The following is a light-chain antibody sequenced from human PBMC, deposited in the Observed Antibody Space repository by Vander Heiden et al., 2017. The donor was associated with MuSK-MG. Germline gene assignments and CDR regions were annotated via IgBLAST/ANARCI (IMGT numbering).Light chain of an antibody. CDR1: GSKHGAGYA. V-gene: IGLV1-40*01. CDR3: QSYDSSLSGYV. CDR2: GNR. Sequence: QSVLPQPTSGSGAPGQRDTISCTGGGSKHGAGYAVRCYQQHPGTAPNLLIYGNRNRPSGVPARFSGSKSGTSASLAITGLQAEDDADYYCQSYDSSLSGYVFGTGTKVTVL. J-gene: IGLJ1*01.